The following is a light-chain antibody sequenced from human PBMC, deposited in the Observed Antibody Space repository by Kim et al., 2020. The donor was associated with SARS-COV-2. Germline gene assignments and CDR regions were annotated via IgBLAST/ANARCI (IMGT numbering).Light chain of an antibody. Sequence: ETVLTQSPGTLSLSPGERATLSCRASQSVSSSYLAWYQQKPGQAPRLLIYGASSRATGIPDMFSGSGSGTDFTLTISRLEPEDFAVYYCQHYGSSPFFGPGTKVDIK. CDR1: QSVSSSY. CDR2: GAS. J-gene: IGKJ3*01. CDR3: QHYGSSPF. V-gene: IGKV3-20*01.